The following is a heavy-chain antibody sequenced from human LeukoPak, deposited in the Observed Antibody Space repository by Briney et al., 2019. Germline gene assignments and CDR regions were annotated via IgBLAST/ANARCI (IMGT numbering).Heavy chain of an antibody. Sequence: SETLSLTCAVYGGSFSGYYWSWIRQPPGKGLEWIGEINHSGSTNYNPSLKSRVTISVDTSKNQFSLKLSSVTAADTAVYYCARGSTTGVFYWGQGTLVTVSS. CDR1: GGSFSGYY. D-gene: IGHD4-23*01. CDR3: ARGSTTGVFY. J-gene: IGHJ4*02. CDR2: INHSGST. V-gene: IGHV4-34*01.